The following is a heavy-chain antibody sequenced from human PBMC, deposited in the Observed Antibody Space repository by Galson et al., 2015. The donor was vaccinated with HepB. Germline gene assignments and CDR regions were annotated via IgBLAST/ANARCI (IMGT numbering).Heavy chain of an antibody. CDR2: ISSSSSYI. CDR3: ARDRSGVSEYFQH. CDR1: GFTFSSYS. Sequence: SLRLSCAASGFTFSSYSMNWVRQAPGKGLEWASSISSSSSYIYYADSVKGRFTISRDNAKNSLYLQMNSLRAEDTAVYYCARDRSGVSEYFQHWGQGTLVTVSS. D-gene: IGHD3-10*01. V-gene: IGHV3-21*01. J-gene: IGHJ1*01.